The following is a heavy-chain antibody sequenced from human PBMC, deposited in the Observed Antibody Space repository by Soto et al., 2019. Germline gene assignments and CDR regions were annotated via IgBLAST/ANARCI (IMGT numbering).Heavy chain of an antibody. J-gene: IGHJ3*02. V-gene: IGHV3-7*01. Sequence: EVQLVESGGGLVQPGGSLKLSCAASRFTFSNYWMSWVRQAPGKGLEWVGQINEDGSEKYYVDSVKGRFTISRDNPKNSLYLQMDSLRGEDTAVYYCATDVRGGGYDIWGLGTAVTVSS. CDR3: ATDVRGGGYDI. D-gene: IGHD3-22*01. CDR1: RFTFSNYW. CDR2: INEDGSEK.